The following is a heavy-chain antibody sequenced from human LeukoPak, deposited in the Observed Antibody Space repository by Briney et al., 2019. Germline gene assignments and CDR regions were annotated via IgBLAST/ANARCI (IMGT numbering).Heavy chain of an antibody. V-gene: IGHV4-34*01. Sequence: SETLSLTCAVYGGSFSGYYWSWIRQPPGKGLEWIGEINHSGSTNYNPSLKSRVTISVDTSKNQFSLKLSPVTAADTAVYYCARVGYYGSGRGWLDPWGQGTLVTVSS. D-gene: IGHD3-10*01. CDR3: ARVGYYGSGRGWLDP. CDR2: INHSGST. CDR1: GGSFSGYY. J-gene: IGHJ5*02.